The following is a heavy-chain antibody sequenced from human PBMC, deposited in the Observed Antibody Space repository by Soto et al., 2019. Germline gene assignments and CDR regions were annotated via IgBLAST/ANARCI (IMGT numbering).Heavy chain of an antibody. CDR2: ISYDGSNK. CDR3: AKDRRLTTVIDYYYYYGMDV. Sequence: GGSLRLSCAASGFTFSSYGMHWVRQAPGKGLEWVAVISYDGSNKYYADSGKGRFTISRDNSKNKRYWQMNSLRAEDTAVYYCAKDRRLTTVIDYYYYYGMDVWGQGTTVTVSS. CDR1: GFTFSSYG. V-gene: IGHV3-30*18. J-gene: IGHJ6*02. D-gene: IGHD4-17*01.